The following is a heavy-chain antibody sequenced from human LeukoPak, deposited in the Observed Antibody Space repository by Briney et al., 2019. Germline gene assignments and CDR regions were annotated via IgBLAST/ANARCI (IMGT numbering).Heavy chain of an antibody. CDR1: GFTFSSYW. CDR2: IQQGGSDK. V-gene: IGHV3-7*01. CDR3: AKDSSGWIQLWSSVAIDY. Sequence: AGGSLRLSCAASGFTFSSYWMGWVRQAPGKGLEWVANIQQGGSDKYYVDSVKGRFTISRDNAKNSLYLQMNSLRAEDTAVYYCAKDSSGWIQLWSSVAIDYWGQGTLVTVSS. J-gene: IGHJ4*02. D-gene: IGHD5-18*01.